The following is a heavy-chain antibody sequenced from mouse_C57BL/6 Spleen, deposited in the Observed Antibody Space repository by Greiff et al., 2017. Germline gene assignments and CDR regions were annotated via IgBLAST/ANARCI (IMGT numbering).Heavy chain of an antibody. D-gene: IGHD2-3*01. J-gene: IGHJ4*01. V-gene: IGHV14-3*01. Sequence: LVESVAELVRPGASVKLSCTASGFNIKNTHMHWVKQRPEQGLEWIGRIDPANGNTKYAPKFQGKATITADTSSNTAYLQLSSLTSEDTAIYYCARNGYYGGDGMDYWGQGTSVTVSS. CDR2: IDPANGNT. CDR3: ARNGYYGGDGMDY. CDR1: GFNIKNTH.